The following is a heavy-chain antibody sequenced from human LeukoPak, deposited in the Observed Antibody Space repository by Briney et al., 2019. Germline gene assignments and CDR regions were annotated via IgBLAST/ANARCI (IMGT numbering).Heavy chain of an antibody. V-gene: IGHV3-7*01. CDR3: ARDSDSSGWLDYYMDV. J-gene: IGHJ6*03. CDR1: GFTFSSYW. CDR2: IKQDGSEK. D-gene: IGHD6-19*01. Sequence: GGSLRLSCAASGFTFSSYWMSWARQAPGKGLEWVANIKQDGSEKYYVDSVKGRFTISRDNAKNSLYLQMNSLRAEDTAVYYCARDSDSSGWLDYYMDVWGKGTTVTISS.